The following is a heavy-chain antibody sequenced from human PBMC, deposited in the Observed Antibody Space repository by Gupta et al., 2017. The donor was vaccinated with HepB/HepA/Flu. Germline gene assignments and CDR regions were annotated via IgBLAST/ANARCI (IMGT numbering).Heavy chain of an antibody. V-gene: IGHV1-69*06. D-gene: IGHD6-6*01. Sequence: QVQLVQSGAEVKKPGSSVKVSCKASGGTFSSYAISWVRQAPGQGLEWMGGIIPILGTANYEQKVQGRVTITADKSTSTAYMELSSLRSEDTAVYYCARSASSSPYYYYYYMDVWGKGTTVTVSS. CDR1: GGTFSSYA. CDR3: ARSASSSPYYYYYYMDV. CDR2: IIPILGTA. J-gene: IGHJ6*03.